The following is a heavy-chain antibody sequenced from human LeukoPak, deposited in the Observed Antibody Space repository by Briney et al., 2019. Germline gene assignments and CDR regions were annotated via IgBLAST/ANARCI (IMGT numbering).Heavy chain of an antibody. CDR3: VRQMIRFWFDP. V-gene: IGHV3-7*01. J-gene: IGHJ5*02. D-gene: IGHD3-16*01. CDR2: INPDGSQK. Sequence: GGSLRLSCEASGFTFSLYWMTWVRQAPGKGLEWVADINPDGSQKYSVDSMKGRFTISRDNAKNSLFLQMSSLRAEDTAMYYCVRQMIRFWFDPWGQGTLVTVSS. CDR1: GFTFSLYW.